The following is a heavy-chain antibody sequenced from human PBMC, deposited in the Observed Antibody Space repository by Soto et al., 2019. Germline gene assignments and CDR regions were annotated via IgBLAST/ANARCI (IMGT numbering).Heavy chain of an antibody. CDR1: GGSISSYY. V-gene: IGHV4-59*08. D-gene: IGHD2-2*01. J-gene: IGHJ4*02. CDR2: IYYGGST. CDR3: ASTDCSSTSCRRNYFDY. Sequence: PSETLSLTCTVSGGSISSYYWSWIRQPPGKGLEWIGYIYYGGSTNYNPSLKSRVTISVDTSKNQFSLKLSSVTAADTAVYYCASTDCSSTSCRRNYFDYWGQGTLVTVSS.